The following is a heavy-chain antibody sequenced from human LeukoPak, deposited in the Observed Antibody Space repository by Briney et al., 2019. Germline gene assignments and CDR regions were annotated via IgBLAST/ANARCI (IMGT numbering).Heavy chain of an antibody. J-gene: IGHJ4*02. CDR2: IYYSGST. CDR1: GGSISSYY. D-gene: IGHD3-3*01. CDR3: ARARPVNHYDFWSGYYYFDY. V-gene: IGHV4-59*01. Sequence: PSETLSLTCTVSGGSISSYYWSWIRQPPGKGLEWIGYIYYSGSTNYNPSLKSRVTISVDTSKNQFSLKLSSVTAVDTAVYYCARARPVNHYDFWSGYYYFDYWGQGTLVTVSS.